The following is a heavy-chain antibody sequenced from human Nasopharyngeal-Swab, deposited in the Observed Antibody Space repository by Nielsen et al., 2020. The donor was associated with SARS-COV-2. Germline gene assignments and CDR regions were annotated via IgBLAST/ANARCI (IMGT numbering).Heavy chain of an antibody. D-gene: IGHD3-3*01. V-gene: IGHV3-7*01. CDR3: ARHYDFWSGYYNSHFYGMDV. CDR2: IKHDGRAN. Sequence: GESLKISCAASGFTFSSYWMTWVRQAPGKGLEWVANIKHDGRANYYADSVKGRFTISRDNAKSSLHLQMNSLRAEDTAVYYCARHYDFWSGYYNSHFYGMDVWGQGTTVTVSS. J-gene: IGHJ6*02. CDR1: GFTFSSYW.